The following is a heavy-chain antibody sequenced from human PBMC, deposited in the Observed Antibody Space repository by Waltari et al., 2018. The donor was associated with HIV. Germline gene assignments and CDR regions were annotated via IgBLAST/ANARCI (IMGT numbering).Heavy chain of an antibody. CDR1: GGSFSGYY. D-gene: IGHD3-22*01. CDR3: ARGEGWLTPFDS. J-gene: IGHJ4*02. CDR2: VNHSGTP. V-gene: IGHV4-34*01. Sequence: QVQLPQWGAGLLKPSETLSLTCTVYGGSFSGYYWTWIRQPPGKGLEWIGVVNHSGTPNYNPSLMRRFTISVDTSKNQFSLKLSSVTAADTAVYYCARGEGWLTPFDSWGQGTLVTVSS.